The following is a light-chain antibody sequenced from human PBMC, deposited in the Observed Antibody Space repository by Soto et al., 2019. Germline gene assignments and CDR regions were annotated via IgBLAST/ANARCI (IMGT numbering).Light chain of an antibody. V-gene: IGKV1-5*01. CDR1: QTISGW. CDR2: DAS. J-gene: IGKJ1*01. Sequence: DIHMTQCRSRLSASVAYIVTITCRASQTISGWLAWYQQKPGKVPNLLIYDASSLQSGVPSRFSGSGSGTEFTLTISRLQPDDFATYYCQQYHSYATTFGQGTKVAIK. CDR3: QQYHSYATT.